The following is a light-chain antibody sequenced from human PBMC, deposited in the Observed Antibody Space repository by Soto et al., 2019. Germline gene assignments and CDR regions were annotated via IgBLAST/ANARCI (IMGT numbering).Light chain of an antibody. CDR3: QEYNSAPYT. CDR2: AAS. V-gene: IGKV1-27*01. CDR1: QDISNH. Sequence: DIQMTQSPSSLSASVGDRVTITCRASQDISNHLAWYQQKPGEVPKLLIYAASTLHSGVTSRFSGSGSETDFTLTISSLQTDDVAAYYCQEYNSAPYTFGQGTKLEIK. J-gene: IGKJ2*01.